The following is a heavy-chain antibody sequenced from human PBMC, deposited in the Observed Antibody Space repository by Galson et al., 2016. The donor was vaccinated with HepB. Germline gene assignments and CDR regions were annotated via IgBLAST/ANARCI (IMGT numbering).Heavy chain of an antibody. V-gene: IGHV4-34*01. J-gene: IGHJ5*01. D-gene: IGHD7-27*01. CDR1: GGSLSGSY. CDR3: ARVWGSGWFGP. CDR2: INDGGNT. Sequence: ETLSLTCGVYGGSLSGSYWRWIRQTPGKGLEWIGEINDGGNTNYNPPLKSRVTVSIDTSKNQFSLNMNSVTAADTAIYYCARVWGSGWFGPWGQGTLVIVSS.